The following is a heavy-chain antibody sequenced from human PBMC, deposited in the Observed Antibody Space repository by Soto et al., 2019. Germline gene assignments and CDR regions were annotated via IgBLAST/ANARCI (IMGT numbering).Heavy chain of an antibody. Sequence: GGSLRLSCAASGFTFRSYWMQWVRQAPGKGLVWVSWINSDGSSTSYADSVKGRFTISRDNAKNTLYLQLNSLRPEDTAVYYCARDFEYWGQGTLVTVSS. CDR3: ARDFEY. CDR2: INSDGSST. V-gene: IGHV3-74*01. J-gene: IGHJ4*02. CDR1: GFTFRSYW.